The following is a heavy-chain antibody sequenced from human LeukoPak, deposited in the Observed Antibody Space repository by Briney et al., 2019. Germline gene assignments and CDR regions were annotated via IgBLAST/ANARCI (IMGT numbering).Heavy chain of an antibody. J-gene: IGHJ4*02. Sequence: GGSLRLSCAASGFTFSSYAMHWVRQAPGKGLEYVSAISSNGGSTYYANSVKGRFTISRDNSKNTLYLQMGSLRAEDMAVYYCARSYDFWSGYYPSFDYWGQGTLVTVSS. CDR3: ARSYDFWSGYYPSFDY. V-gene: IGHV3-64*01. CDR1: GFTFSSYA. CDR2: ISSNGGST. D-gene: IGHD3-3*01.